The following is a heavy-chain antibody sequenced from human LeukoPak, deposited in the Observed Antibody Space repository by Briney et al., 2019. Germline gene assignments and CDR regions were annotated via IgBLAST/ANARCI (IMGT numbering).Heavy chain of an antibody. CDR2: INPSDGYT. CDR3: AREMVVVTATGGFDI. V-gene: IGHV1-46*01. J-gene: IGHJ3*02. CDR1: GYTFTTHT. Sequence: ASVKVSCKTSGYTFTTHTIPWVHQAPGQGLEWMEIINPSDGYTNCAQNFQGRVTMTGDTSASTVYMEVSSLTSEDTAVYYCAREMVVVTATGGFDIWGQGTLVTVSS. D-gene: IGHD2-21*02.